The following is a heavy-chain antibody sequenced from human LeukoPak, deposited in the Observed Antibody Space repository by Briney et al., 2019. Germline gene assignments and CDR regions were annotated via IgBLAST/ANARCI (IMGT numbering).Heavy chain of an antibody. D-gene: IGHD3-10*01. CDR3: ARGGSGSYYNEAYYYYYMDV. J-gene: IGHJ6*03. Sequence: SVKVSCKASGGTFSSYAISWVRQAPGQGLEWMGGIIPIFGTSNYAQKFQGRVTITADESTSTAYMELSSLRSDDTAVYYCARGGSGSYYNEAYYYYYMDVWGQGTTVTISS. CDR1: GGTFSSYA. CDR2: IIPIFGTS. V-gene: IGHV1-69*13.